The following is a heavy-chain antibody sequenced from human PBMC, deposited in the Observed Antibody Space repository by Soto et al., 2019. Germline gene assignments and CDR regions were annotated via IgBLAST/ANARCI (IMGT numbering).Heavy chain of an antibody. CDR2: IIPIFGTA. Sequence: AASVKVSCKASGGTFSSYAISWVRQAPGQGLEWMGGIIPIFGTANYAQKFQGRVTITADESTSTAYMELSSLRSEDAAVYYCASEGIESGPKMDVWGQGTTVTVYS. V-gene: IGHV1-69*13. D-gene: IGHD3-3*01. J-gene: IGHJ6*02. CDR3: ASEGIESGPKMDV. CDR1: GGTFSSYA.